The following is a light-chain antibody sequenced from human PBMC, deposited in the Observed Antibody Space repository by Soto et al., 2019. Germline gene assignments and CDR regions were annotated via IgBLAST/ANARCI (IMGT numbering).Light chain of an antibody. CDR1: QSISSY. CDR3: QRSYSTPT. V-gene: IGKV1-39*01. J-gene: IGKJ2*01. Sequence: DIQMTQSPSSLSASVGDRVTITCRASQSISSYLNWYQQKPGKAPKLLIYAASSLQSGVPSRFSGSGSGTDFTLTISSLQPEDVATYYCQRSYSTPTFGQGTKLEI. CDR2: AAS.